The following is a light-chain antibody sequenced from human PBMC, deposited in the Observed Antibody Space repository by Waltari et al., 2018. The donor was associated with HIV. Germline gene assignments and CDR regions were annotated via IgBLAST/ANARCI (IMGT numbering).Light chain of an antibody. CDR3: CSYVGGDTWV. Sequence: QSALTQPASVSGSPGQSITISCTGTRSAFETYNLVSWYQQHPGKAPKLLLYEVMKRPSGGSTRLSGSMSANTASLTISGLQAEDEADYYCCSYVGGDTWVFGGGTKLTVL. CDR1: RSAFETYNL. J-gene: IGLJ3*02. V-gene: IGLV2-23*02. CDR2: EVM.